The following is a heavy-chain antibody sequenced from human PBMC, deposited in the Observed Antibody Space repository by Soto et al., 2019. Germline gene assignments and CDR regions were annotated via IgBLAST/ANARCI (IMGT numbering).Heavy chain of an antibody. CDR1: GYSLPTHT. D-gene: IGHD4-17*01. Sequence: QVLLVQSGAEVKKPGDSVRISCKASGYSLPTHTIHWVRQAPGQRLEWMGWINAANAPTKYSQNFQRRATCSSHTSAGTVYMKLTGLTPDDTAIYYCGRANGDYDWGANYYWGQGALDTVSS. J-gene: IGHJ4*02. CDR2: INAANAPT. V-gene: IGHV1-3*01. CDR3: GRANGDYDWGANYY.